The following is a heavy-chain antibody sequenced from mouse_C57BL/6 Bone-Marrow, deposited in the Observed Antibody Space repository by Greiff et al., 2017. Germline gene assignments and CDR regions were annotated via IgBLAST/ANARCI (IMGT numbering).Heavy chain of an antibody. D-gene: IGHD2-4*01. J-gene: IGHJ2*01. V-gene: IGHV1-82*01. CDR2: IYPGDGDT. CDR3: ARNPFYYDYDGFDY. Sequence: QVQLKESGPELVKPGASVKISCKASGYAFSSSWMNWVKQRPGKGLEWIGRIYPGDGDTNYNGKFKGKATLTADKSSSTAYMQLSSLTSEDSAVYFCARNPFYYDYDGFDYWGQGTTLTVSS. CDR1: GYAFSSSW.